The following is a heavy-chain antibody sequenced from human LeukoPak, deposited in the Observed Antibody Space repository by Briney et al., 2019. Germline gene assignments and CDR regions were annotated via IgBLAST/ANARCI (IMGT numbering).Heavy chain of an antibody. CDR1: GFTFSSYA. CDR2: ISGSGGST. Sequence: PGGSLRLSCAASGFTFSSYAMSWVRQAPGRGLEWVSAISGSGGSTYYADSVKGRFTNSRDNAKNTLYLQMNSLRVEDTAVYYCAKISSGYCSGGSCYLDYWGQGTLVTVSS. V-gene: IGHV3-23*01. CDR3: AKISSGYCSGGSCYLDY. J-gene: IGHJ4*02. D-gene: IGHD2-15*01.